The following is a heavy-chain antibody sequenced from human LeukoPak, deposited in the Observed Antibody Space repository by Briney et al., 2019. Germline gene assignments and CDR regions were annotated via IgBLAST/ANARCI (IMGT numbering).Heavy chain of an antibody. CDR3: ARQRGTTASTTFDL. Sequence: PGGSLRLSCAASGFIFSSYWMSWVRQAPGKGLEWVARIKHDGSEKYYVDSGEGRFTISRDNAENSLFLRMYSLRAGDTAVYYCARQRGTTASTTFDLWGQGTMVTVSS. J-gene: IGHJ3*01. CDR1: GFIFSSYW. CDR2: IKHDGSEK. D-gene: IGHD5/OR15-5a*01. V-gene: IGHV3-7*05.